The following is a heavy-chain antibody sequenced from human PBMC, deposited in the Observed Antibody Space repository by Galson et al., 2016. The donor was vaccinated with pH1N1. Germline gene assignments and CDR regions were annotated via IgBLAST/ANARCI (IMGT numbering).Heavy chain of an antibody. D-gene: IGHD4-17*01. CDR1: GGTFSSYA. CDR3: VRSYYGDYGGEFDY. J-gene: IGHJ4*02. CDR2: IILIFGTA. V-gene: IGHV1-69*06. Sequence: SVKVSCKASGGTFSSYAISWVRQAPGQGLEWMGGIILIFGTANYAQKFQGRVTITADKSTSTAYMELSSLRSEDTAVYYCVRSYYGDYGGEFDYWGQGTLVTVSS.